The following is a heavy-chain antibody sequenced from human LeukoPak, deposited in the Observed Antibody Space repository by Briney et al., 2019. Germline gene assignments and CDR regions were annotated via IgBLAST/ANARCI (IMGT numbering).Heavy chain of an antibody. J-gene: IGHJ5*02. CDR3: ARDYRGGWFDP. Sequence: ASVKVSCKASGYTFTSYAMHWVRQAPGQGLEWMGWISAYNGNTNYAQKLQGRVTMTTDTSTSTAYMELRSLRSDDTAVYYCARDYRGGWFDPWGQGTLVTVSS. V-gene: IGHV1-18*01. CDR2: ISAYNGNT. CDR1: GYTFTSYA.